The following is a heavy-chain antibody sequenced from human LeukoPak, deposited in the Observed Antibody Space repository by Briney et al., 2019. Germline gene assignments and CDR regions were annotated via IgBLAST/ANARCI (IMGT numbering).Heavy chain of an antibody. CDR1: GNTFTSYT. Sequence: ASIKVSCKASGNTFTSYTISWVRQAPGQGLEWMGWISTYSGNTNYVQKLQGRVTMTTDISTSTAYMELRSLRSDDTAVYYCARHLGRQSAFDIWGQGTMVTVSS. D-gene: IGHD3-3*02. J-gene: IGHJ3*02. CDR2: ISTYSGNT. V-gene: IGHV1-18*01. CDR3: ARHLGRQSAFDI.